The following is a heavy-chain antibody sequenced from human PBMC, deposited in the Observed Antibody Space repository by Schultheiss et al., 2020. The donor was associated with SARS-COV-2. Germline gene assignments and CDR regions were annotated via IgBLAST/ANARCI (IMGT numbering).Heavy chain of an antibody. CDR2: INPSGGST. J-gene: IGHJ4*02. D-gene: IGHD3-22*01. V-gene: IGHV1-46*01. Sequence: ASVKVSCKASGFTFTSSAVQWVRQARGQRLEWMGIINPSGGSTSYAQKFQGRVTMTRDTSTSTAYMELRSLRSDDTAVYYCAAGADSGYYPLFDYWGQGTLVTVSS. CDR3: AAGADSGYYPLFDY. CDR1: GFTFTSSA.